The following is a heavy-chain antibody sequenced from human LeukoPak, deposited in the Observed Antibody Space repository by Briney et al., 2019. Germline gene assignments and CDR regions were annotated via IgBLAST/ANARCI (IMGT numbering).Heavy chain of an antibody. J-gene: IGHJ4*02. Sequence: PGGSLRLSCAASGFTFSSYAMSWVRQAPGKGLEWASAISGSGGSTYYADSVKGRFTISRDNSKNTLYLQMNSLRAEDTAVYYCAKDRSLNRVGATPFDYWGQGTLVTVSS. D-gene: IGHD1-26*01. V-gene: IGHV3-23*01. CDR3: AKDRSLNRVGATPFDY. CDR2: ISGSGGST. CDR1: GFTFSSYA.